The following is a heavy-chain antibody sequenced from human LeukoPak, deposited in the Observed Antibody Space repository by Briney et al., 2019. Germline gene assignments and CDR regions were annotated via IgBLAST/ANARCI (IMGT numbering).Heavy chain of an antibody. V-gene: IGHV4-38-2*01. D-gene: IGHD2/OR15-2a*01. Sequence: SETLSLTCALSGVSIRSGYYWGWIRQPPGKGLEWIGSIYHTGYAYYNPSLDSRVTMSADASKNQFSLRLSSVTAADTAIYHCARTFYRITLFNAFDPWGQGTMVTVCS. CDR1: GVSIRSGYY. J-gene: IGHJ5*02. CDR3: ARTFYRITLFNAFDP. CDR2: IYHTGYA.